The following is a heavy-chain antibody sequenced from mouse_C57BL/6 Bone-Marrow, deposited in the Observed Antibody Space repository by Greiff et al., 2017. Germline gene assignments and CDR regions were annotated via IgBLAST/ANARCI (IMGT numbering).Heavy chain of an antibody. D-gene: IGHD2-5*01. J-gene: IGHJ2*01. CDR3: ARDSSNWYDY. CDR2: ISYDGSN. Sequence: ESGPGLVKPSQSLSLTCSVTGYSITSGYYWNWIRQFPGNKLEWMGYISYDGSNNYNPSLKNRISITRDTSKNQFFLKLNSVTTEDTATYYCARDSSNWYDYWGQGTTLTVSS. CDR1: GYSITSGYY. V-gene: IGHV3-6*01.